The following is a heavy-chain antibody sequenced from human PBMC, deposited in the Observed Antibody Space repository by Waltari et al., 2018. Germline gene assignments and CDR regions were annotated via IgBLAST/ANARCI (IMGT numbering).Heavy chain of an antibody. CDR3: ARDAFYGGNSWFDP. Sequence: QVQLVQSGAEVKKPGSSVKVSCKASGGTFSSYAISWVRQAPGQGLEWMGRIIPSFGTANDAQTFQGRVTITADKSTSTAYMELSSLRSEDTAVYYCARDAFYGGNSWFDPWGQGTLVTVSS. J-gene: IGHJ5*02. D-gene: IGHD2-21*02. V-gene: IGHV1-69*08. CDR2: IIPSFGTA. CDR1: GGTFSSYA.